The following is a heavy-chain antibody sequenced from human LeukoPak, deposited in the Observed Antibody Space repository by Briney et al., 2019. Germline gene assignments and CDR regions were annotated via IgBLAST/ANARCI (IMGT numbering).Heavy chain of an antibody. V-gene: IGHV1-2*06. CDR3: AGDSGYDSSDY. Sequence: GASVKVSCKASGYTFTGYYMHWVRQAPGQGLEWMGRINPNSGGTNYAQKFQGRVTMTRDTSISTAYMELSRLRFDDTAVYYCAGDSGYDSSDYWGQGTLVTVSS. CDR1: GYTFTGYY. CDR2: INPNSGGT. J-gene: IGHJ4*02. D-gene: IGHD3-22*01.